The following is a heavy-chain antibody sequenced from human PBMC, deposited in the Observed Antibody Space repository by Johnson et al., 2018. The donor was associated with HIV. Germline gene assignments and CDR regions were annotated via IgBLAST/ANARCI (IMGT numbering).Heavy chain of an antibody. V-gene: IGHV3-30*02. CDR3: TTCPPGGDYLFSPLRVASGCV. Sequence: QVQLVESGGGVVQPGGSLRLSCAASGFTFSSYGMHWVRQAPGTGLEWVAFIQYDGSNKYYADSLKGRFTISRDTSKNTVYLQMNSLRPEDTAVYYCTTCPPGGDYLFSPLRVASGCVWGQGTMVTVSS. J-gene: IGHJ3*01. D-gene: IGHD4-17*01. CDR1: GFTFSSYG. CDR2: IQYDGSNK.